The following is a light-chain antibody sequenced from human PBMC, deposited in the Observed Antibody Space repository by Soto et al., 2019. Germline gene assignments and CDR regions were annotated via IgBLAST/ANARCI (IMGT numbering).Light chain of an antibody. CDR1: QSVNSW. Sequence: DIQMTQSPSTLSAFVGDRVTITCRASQSVNSWLAWYQQRPGKAPKLLIYDASTLESGVPSRFGGSGSGTEFTLTISSLQPDDFATYYCQQYNTYSWTFGPGTKVDIK. J-gene: IGKJ1*01. CDR2: DAS. CDR3: QQYNTYSWT. V-gene: IGKV1-5*01.